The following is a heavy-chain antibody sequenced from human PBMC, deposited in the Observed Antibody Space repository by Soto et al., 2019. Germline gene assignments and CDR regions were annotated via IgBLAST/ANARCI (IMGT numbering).Heavy chain of an antibody. D-gene: IGHD7-27*01. V-gene: IGHV1-69*06. Sequence: QVQLVQSGPEVRKPGSSVKVSCKASAGTFLHFGLTWVRQAPGQGLEWMGGIIPVLGTTTYAQKFQGRVSITEDKSTDTAYIELSSLNSEDTAVYYCACNWGNSLKNWLAPWGQGTLVSVSS. CDR1: AGTFLHFG. CDR3: ACNWGNSLKNWLAP. CDR2: IIPVLGTT. J-gene: IGHJ5*02.